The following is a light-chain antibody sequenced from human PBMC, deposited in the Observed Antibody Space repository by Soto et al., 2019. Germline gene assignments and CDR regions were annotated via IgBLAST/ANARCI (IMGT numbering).Light chain of an antibody. CDR3: QHYRTS. V-gene: IGKV3-20*01. Sequence: EIVLTQSPGTLSLSAGERATLSCRASQGVSSSYLAWYQQKPGQPPRLLIYGASSRATCIPDRFSGSGSGTDFTRTITRLEPEDFAVYYCQHYRTSFGGGTKVEIK. CDR2: GAS. CDR1: QGVSSSY. J-gene: IGKJ4*01.